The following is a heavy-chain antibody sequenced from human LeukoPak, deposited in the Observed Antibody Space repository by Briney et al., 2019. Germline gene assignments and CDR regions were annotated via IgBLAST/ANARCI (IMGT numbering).Heavy chain of an antibody. J-gene: IGHJ4*02. CDR3: ARASYSTGYGDY. CDR2: INPNSGVT. CDR1: GYTFTGYY. D-gene: IGHD5-18*01. V-gene: IGHV1-2*02. Sequence: ASVKVSCKASGYTFTGYYMHWVRQAPGQGLEWMGWINPNSGVTNYEQKFRGRVTMTRDTSISTAYMELTRLRSDDTALYYCARASYSTGYGDYWGQGTLVTVSS.